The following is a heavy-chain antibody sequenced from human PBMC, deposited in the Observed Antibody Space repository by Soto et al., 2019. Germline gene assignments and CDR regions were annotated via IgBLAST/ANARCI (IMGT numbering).Heavy chain of an antibody. V-gene: IGHV1-69*12. CDR1: EGTFSSYA. Sequence: QVQLVQSGAEVKKPGSSVKVSCKASEGTFSSYAISWVRQAPGQGLEWMGGIMPIFGPANYAQKDQGRVTITADESTSTAYMELSSLRSEDTAVYYCARGGYSSSYRFDYWGQGTLVTVSS. D-gene: IGHD6-6*01. CDR3: ARGGYSSSYRFDY. CDR2: IMPIFGPA. J-gene: IGHJ4*02.